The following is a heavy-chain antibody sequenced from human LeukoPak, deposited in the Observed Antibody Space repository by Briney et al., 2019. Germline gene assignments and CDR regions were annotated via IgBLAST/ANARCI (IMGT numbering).Heavy chain of an antibody. D-gene: IGHD3-10*01. J-gene: IGHJ6*03. CDR2: ISSLSGSI. CDR3: AREVFTMVRGVHYYYYYMDV. V-gene: IGHV3-48*01. CDR1: GFTFSSYS. Sequence: PGGSLRLSCAASGFTFSSYSMNWVRQAPGEGLEWVSYISSLSGSIYYADSVKGRFTISRDNAKNSLYLQMDSLRAEDTAVYYCAREVFTMVRGVHYYYYYMDVWGKGTTVTISS.